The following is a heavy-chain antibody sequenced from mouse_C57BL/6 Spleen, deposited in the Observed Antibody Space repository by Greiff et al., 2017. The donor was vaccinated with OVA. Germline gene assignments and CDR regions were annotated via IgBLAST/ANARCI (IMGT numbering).Heavy chain of an antibody. D-gene: IGHD4-1*01. J-gene: IGHJ2*01. V-gene: IGHV1-54*01. CDR3: ARYGTGTTY. CDR1: GYAFTNYL. Sequence: VQLQQSGAELVRPGTSVKVSCKASGYAFTNYLIEWVKQRPGQGLEWIGVINPGSGGTNYNEKFKGKATLTADKSSSTAYMQLSSLTSEDSAVYFCARYGTGTTYWGQGTTLTVSS. CDR2: INPGSGGT.